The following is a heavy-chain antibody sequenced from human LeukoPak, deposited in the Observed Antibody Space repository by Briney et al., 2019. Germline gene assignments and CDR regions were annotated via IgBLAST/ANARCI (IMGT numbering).Heavy chain of an antibody. CDR1: RLTFSSYG. Sequence: PGGSLRLSCAASRLTFSSYGMHWVRQAPGKGLEWVAVISYDGSNKYYADSVKGRFTISRDNSKNTLYLQMNSLRAEDTAVYYCAKYSSSSNDYYGLDVWGQGTTVTVSS. J-gene: IGHJ6*02. V-gene: IGHV3-30*18. CDR3: AKYSSSSNDYYGLDV. D-gene: IGHD6-6*01. CDR2: ISYDGSNK.